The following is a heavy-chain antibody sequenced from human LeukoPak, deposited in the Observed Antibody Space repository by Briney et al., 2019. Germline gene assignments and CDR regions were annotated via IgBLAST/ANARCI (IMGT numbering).Heavy chain of an antibody. CDR3: ARKASNFDY. CDR2: FTGSGGST. CDR1: GFTFNNYA. Sequence: PGGSLRLSCAASGFTFNNYAMTWVRQAPGKGLEWVSTFTGSGGSTYYADSVKGRFTISRDNAKNTLYLQMSSLRAEDTAVYYCARKASNFDYWGQGTLVTVSS. J-gene: IGHJ4*02. V-gene: IGHV3-23*01.